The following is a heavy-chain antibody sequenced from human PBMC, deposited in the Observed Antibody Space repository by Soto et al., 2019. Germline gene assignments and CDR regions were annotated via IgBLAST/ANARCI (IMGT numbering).Heavy chain of an antibody. CDR3: ARPAYVATRDWAAFDI. J-gene: IGHJ3*02. CDR2: ISGSGGST. D-gene: IGHD2-21*01. V-gene: IGHV3-23*01. CDR1: GFTFSSYA. Sequence: LRLSCAASGFTFSSYAMSWVRQAPGKGLEWVSAISGSGGSTYYADSVKGRFTISRDNSKNTLYLQMNSLRAEDTAVYYCARPAYVATRDWAAFDIWGQGTMVTVSS.